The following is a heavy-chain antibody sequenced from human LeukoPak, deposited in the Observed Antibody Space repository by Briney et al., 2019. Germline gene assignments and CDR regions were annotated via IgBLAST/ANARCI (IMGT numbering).Heavy chain of an antibody. CDR3: ARGKGVPAANTRRGPYYYYYYMDV. J-gene: IGHJ6*03. Sequence: ASVKVSCKASGYTFTSYYMHWVRQAPGQGLEWMGIINPSGGSTSYAQKFQGRVTITRNTSISTAYMELSSLRSEDTAVYYCARGKGVPAANTRRGPYYYYYYMDVWGKGTTVTVSS. V-gene: IGHV1-46*01. D-gene: IGHD2-2*01. CDR1: GYTFTSYY. CDR2: INPSGGST.